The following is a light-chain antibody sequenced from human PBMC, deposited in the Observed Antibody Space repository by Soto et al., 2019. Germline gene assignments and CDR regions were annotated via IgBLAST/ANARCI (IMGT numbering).Light chain of an antibody. J-gene: IGKJ1*01. Sequence: EIVLTQSPGTLSLSPGERATLSCRASQSVSSAYLAWYQHKPGQPPTLLIYAASSSVTGIPDRFSGSGSGTDFTLTISRLEPEDVAVYYCQQYGSSSTWTFGQGTKVEIK. CDR2: AAS. V-gene: IGKV3-20*01. CDR3: QQYGSSSTWT. CDR1: QSVSSAY.